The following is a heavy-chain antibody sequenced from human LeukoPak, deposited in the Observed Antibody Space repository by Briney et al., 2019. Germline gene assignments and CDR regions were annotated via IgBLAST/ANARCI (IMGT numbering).Heavy chain of an antibody. D-gene: IGHD3-10*01. CDR1: GYTFTSYA. CDR2: INAGNGNT. J-gene: IGHJ5*02. Sequence: ASVKVSCKASGYTFTSYAMHWVRQAPGQRLEWMGWINAGNGNTKYSQKFQGRVTITRDPSASTAYMELSSLRSEDTAVYYCARDWAYYYGSGFDPWGQGTLVTVSS. V-gene: IGHV1-3*01. CDR3: ARDWAYYYGSGFDP.